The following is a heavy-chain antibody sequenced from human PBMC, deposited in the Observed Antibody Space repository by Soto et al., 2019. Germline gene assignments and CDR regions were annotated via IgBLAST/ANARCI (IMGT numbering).Heavy chain of an antibody. Sequence: QVQLVQSGAEVKKPGASVKVSCKASGYTFTSYDINWVRQATGQGLEWMGWMNPNSGNTGYAQKFQGRVTMTRNTSVSTAYMELRSLRSEDTAVYYCARVRLAARGRFDPWGQGTLVTVSS. CDR3: ARVRLAARGRFDP. CDR1: GYTFTSYD. CDR2: MNPNSGNT. J-gene: IGHJ5*02. D-gene: IGHD6-6*01. V-gene: IGHV1-8*01.